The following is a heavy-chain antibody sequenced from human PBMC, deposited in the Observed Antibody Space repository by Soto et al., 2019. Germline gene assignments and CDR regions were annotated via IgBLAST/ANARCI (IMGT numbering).Heavy chain of an antibody. Sequence: GGSLRLSCAAFGLTVSGKYYMAWVRQAPGKGLEWLSGLYDLDGTYYADSVRGRFTISRDSSKTTVFLQMNSLRPEDTAAYYCARVKTDYSNPRGPFFFYGMDVWGQGTTVTVSS. CDR1: GLTVSGKYY. V-gene: IGHV3-66*02. D-gene: IGHD4-4*01. J-gene: IGHJ6*02. CDR3: ARVKTDYSNPRGPFFFYGMDV. CDR2: LYDLDGT.